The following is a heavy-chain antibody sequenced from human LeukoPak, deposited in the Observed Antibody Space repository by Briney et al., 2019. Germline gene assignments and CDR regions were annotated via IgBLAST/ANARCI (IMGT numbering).Heavy chain of an antibody. CDR2: ISTDGSST. J-gene: IGHJ6*02. CDR1: GFTFSRYW. D-gene: IGHD2/OR15-2a*01. V-gene: IGHV3-74*01. CDR3: ASYLTSIPSGMDV. Sequence: PRGSLRLSCAASGFTFSRYWMHWLRQAPGKGLVWVSRISTDGSSTTYADSVKGRFTISRDNGRNTLYLQMYSLRAEDTAVYYCASYLTSIPSGMDVWGQGTTVTVSS.